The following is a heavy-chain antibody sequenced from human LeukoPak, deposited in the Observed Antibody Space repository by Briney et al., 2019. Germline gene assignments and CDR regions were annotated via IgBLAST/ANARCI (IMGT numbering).Heavy chain of an antibody. CDR3: ARGHYYDSGDAFDI. V-gene: IGHV4-59*12. J-gene: IGHJ3*02. CDR1: GGSISSYY. D-gene: IGHD3-22*01. Sequence: SETLSLTCTVSGGSISSYYWSWIRQPPGKGLEWIGYIYHSGSTYYNPSLKSRVTISVDRSKNQFSLKLSSVTAADTAVYYCARGHYYDSGDAFDIWGQGTMVTVSS. CDR2: IYHSGST.